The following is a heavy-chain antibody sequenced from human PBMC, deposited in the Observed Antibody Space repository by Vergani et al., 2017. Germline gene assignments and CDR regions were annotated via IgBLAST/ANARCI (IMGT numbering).Heavy chain of an antibody. CDR3: VRNGGTSAISNYFGH. J-gene: IGHJ4*02. D-gene: IGHD2-8*01. Sequence: QLVESGGILVQPGGSLRLSCAVSGFTFSDYWMAWVRQGPGKGLEWVANIDRDGSERIYLDSLRGRFSISRDNAKSSLFLQMDSLRVEDTALYYCVRNGGTSAISNYFGHWGQGTHVTVSS. CDR1: GFTFSDYW. V-gene: IGHV3-7*01. CDR2: IDRDGSER.